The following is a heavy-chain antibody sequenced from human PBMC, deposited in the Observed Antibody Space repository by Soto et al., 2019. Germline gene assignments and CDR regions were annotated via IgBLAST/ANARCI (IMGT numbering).Heavy chain of an antibody. CDR2: INPNGGVT. CDR3: ARESGGATATLDYYYFYMDV. J-gene: IGHJ6*03. CDR1: GDSFNDYY. D-gene: IGHD5-12*01. Sequence: ASVKVSCKTSGDSFNDYYIHWVRQAPGQGLEWVGWINPNGGVTKYAQKFRGRVTVTRDTSIRTVYMELSSLRSDDTAVYYCARESGGATATLDYYYFYMDVWGKGTTVTVSS. V-gene: IGHV1-2*02.